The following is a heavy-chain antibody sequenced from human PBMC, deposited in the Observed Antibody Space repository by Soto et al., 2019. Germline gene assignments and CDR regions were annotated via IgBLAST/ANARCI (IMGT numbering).Heavy chain of an antibody. Sequence: GGSLRLSCAASGFTFSSYAMTWVRQAPGKGLEWVSPISGNGGNTHYADCVKGRFTISRDKSKNTLYLQMNSLRAEDTAVYYCAKSITARPFDYWGQGALVTVSS. V-gene: IGHV3-23*01. CDR3: AKSITARPFDY. D-gene: IGHD6-6*01. J-gene: IGHJ4*02. CDR2: ISGNGGNT. CDR1: GFTFSSYA.